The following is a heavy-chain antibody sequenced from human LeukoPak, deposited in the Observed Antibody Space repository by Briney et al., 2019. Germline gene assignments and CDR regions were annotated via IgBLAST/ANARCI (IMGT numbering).Heavy chain of an antibody. V-gene: IGHV3-7*01. CDR1: GFTFRNDW. CDR2: IKQDGSGK. J-gene: IGHJ4*02. CDR3: AFLDTALLNSAY. Sequence: GGSLRLSCVVFGFTFRNDWMSWVRQTPGKRLEWVAMIKQDGSGKLYVDSVRGRFTISRDDAKNSLYLQMNNLRVEDTAVYYCAFLDTALLNSAYWGQGTLVTVSS. D-gene: IGHD5-18*01.